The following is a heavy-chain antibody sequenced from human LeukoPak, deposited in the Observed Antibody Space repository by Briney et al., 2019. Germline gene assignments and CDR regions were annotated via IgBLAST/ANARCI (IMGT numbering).Heavy chain of an antibody. Sequence: PGGSLRLSCAASGFSVNNNYIDWVRQAPGKGLEWVSSMDNFGLKYYRDSVTGRFTISRDISKNTLYLQMNSLRAEDTAVYYCARGVDRSSTSCTYYYYYYMDVWGKGTTVTVSS. CDR3: ARGVDRSSTSCTYYYYYYMDV. V-gene: IGHV3-66*03. CDR1: GFSVNNNY. CDR2: MDNFGLK. J-gene: IGHJ6*03. D-gene: IGHD2-2*01.